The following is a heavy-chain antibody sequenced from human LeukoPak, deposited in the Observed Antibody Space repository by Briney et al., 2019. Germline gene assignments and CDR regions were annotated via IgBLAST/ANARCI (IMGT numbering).Heavy chain of an antibody. CDR1: GFSFSSYA. CDR3: ARGGGLDV. J-gene: IGHJ6*02. V-gene: IGHV3-7*03. Sequence: GGSLRLSCAASGFSFSSYAMNWARQAPGKGLEWVASINHNGNVNYYVDSVKGRFTISRDNAKNSLYLQMSNLRAEDTAVYFCARGGGLDVWGQGATVTVSS. D-gene: IGHD3-16*01. CDR2: INHNGNVN.